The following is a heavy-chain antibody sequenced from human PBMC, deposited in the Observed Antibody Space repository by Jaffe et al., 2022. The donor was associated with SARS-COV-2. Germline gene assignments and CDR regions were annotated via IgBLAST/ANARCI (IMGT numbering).Heavy chain of an antibody. CDR2: ISGDGGST. Sequence: EVQLVESGGGVVQPGGSLRLSCAASGFTFDDYAMHWVRQAPGKGLEWVSLISGDGGSTYYADSVKGRFTISRDNSKNSLYLQMNSLRTEDTALYYCAITPARYCSGGSCYSGGAAFDIWGQGTMVTVSS. CDR1: GFTFDDYA. CDR3: AITPARYCSGGSCYSGGAAFDI. D-gene: IGHD2-15*01. V-gene: IGHV3-43*02. J-gene: IGHJ3*02.